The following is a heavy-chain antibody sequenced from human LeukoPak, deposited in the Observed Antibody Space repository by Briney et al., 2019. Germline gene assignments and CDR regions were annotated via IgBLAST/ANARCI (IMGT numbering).Heavy chain of an antibody. D-gene: IGHD2-2*01. V-gene: IGHV3-7*01. CDR2: IKPDGSGK. CDR3: SSQPAVLDLDY. Sequence: GGSLRLSCAASRFTFSNYWMTWVRQGPGKGLEWVANIKPDGSGKNYVDFVKGRFTISRDNAKNSLYLQMNSLRVEDTAVYYCSSQPAVLDLDYWSQGTLVTVSS. CDR1: RFTFSNYW. J-gene: IGHJ4*02.